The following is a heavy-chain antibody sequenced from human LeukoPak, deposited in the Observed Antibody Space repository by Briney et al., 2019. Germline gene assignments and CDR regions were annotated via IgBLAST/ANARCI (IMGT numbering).Heavy chain of an antibody. CDR3: ARGRGRGYYFDY. CDR2: ISSSSSYI. Sequence: GSLRLSCAASGFTFSSYSMNWVRQAPGKGLEWVSSISSSSSYIYYADSVKGRFTISRDNAKNSLYLQMNSLRAEDTAVYYCARGRGRGYYFDYWGQGTLVTVSS. D-gene: IGHD2-15*01. CDR1: GFTFSSYS. V-gene: IGHV3-21*01. J-gene: IGHJ4*02.